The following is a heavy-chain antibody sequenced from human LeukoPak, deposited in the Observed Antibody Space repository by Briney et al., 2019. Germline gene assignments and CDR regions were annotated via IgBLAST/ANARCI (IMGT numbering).Heavy chain of an antibody. J-gene: IGHJ4*02. Sequence: PSETLSLTCTVSGGSISTYYWSWIRQPPGKGLEWIGYMHYSGSTNYNPSFKGRATASVDMSKNQLSLKLSSVTAADTAVYSCASIAVRNNYFEYWGRETRVTVPS. CDR3: ASIAVRNNYFEY. CDR2: MHYSGST. D-gene: IGHD6-19*01. CDR1: GGSISTYY. V-gene: IGHV4-59*01.